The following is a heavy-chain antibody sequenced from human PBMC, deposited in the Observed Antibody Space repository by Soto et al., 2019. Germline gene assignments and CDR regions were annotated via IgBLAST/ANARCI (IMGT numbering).Heavy chain of an antibody. J-gene: IGHJ6*02. CDR2: IYYSGST. D-gene: IGHD6-13*01. Sequence: QVQLQESGPGLVKPSQTLSLTCTVSGGSISSGGYYWSWIRQHPGKGLEWIGYIYYSGSTYYNPSLKSRVTISVDTSKTPFSLKLSSVTAADTAVYYCARVPGGQYRAAARSGMDVWGQGTTVTVSS. CDR1: GGSISSGGYY. V-gene: IGHV4-31*03. CDR3: ARVPGGQYRAAARSGMDV.